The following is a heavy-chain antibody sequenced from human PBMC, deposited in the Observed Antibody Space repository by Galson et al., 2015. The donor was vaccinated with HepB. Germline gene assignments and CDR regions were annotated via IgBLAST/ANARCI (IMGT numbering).Heavy chain of an antibody. CDR1: GYTFTSYG. Sequence: SVKVSCKASGYTFTSYGISWVRQAPGQGLEWMGWISAYNGNTNYAQKLQGRVTMTTDTSTSTAYMELRSLRSDDTAVYYCARDPGRYDILTGWAFDYWGQGTLVTVSS. D-gene: IGHD3-9*01. J-gene: IGHJ4*02. CDR3: ARDPGRYDILTGWAFDY. CDR2: ISAYNGNT. V-gene: IGHV1-18*04.